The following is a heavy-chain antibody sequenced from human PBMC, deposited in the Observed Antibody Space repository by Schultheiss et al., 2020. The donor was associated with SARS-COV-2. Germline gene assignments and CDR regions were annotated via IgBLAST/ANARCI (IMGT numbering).Heavy chain of an antibody. J-gene: IGHJ5*02. V-gene: IGHV5-51*01. Sequence: GESLKISCKGSGYSFTSYWIGWVRQMPGKGLEWMGIIYPGDSDTRYSPSFQGQVTISADKSISTAYLQWSSLKASDTAMYYCARDGWVLQDATVLWIFDPWGQGTLVTVSS. D-gene: IGHD2-21*01. CDR2: IYPGDSDT. CDR1: GYSFTSYW. CDR3: ARDGWVLQDATVLWIFDP.